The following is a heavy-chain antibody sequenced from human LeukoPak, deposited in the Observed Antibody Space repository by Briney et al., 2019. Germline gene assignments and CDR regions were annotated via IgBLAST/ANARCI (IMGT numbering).Heavy chain of an antibody. D-gene: IGHD2-15*01. Sequence: GSLRLSCTASVLPFSIFTNQYVPGAPERGGEGVLHISSSSSTIYYADSVKGRFTISRDNAKNSLYLQMDSLRAEDTAVYYCARDSCHRGNYYYMDVWGQGTPVTVSS. J-gene: IGHJ6*03. CDR3: ARDSCHRGNYYYMDV. CDR1: VLPFSIFT. CDR2: ISSSSSTI. V-gene: IGHV3-48*01.